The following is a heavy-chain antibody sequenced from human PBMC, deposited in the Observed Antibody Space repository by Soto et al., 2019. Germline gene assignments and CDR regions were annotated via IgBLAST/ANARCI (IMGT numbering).Heavy chain of an antibody. D-gene: IGHD2-15*01. CDR1: GGSISSGGYY. Sequence: QVQLQESGPGLVKPSQTLSLTCTVSGGSISSGGYYWSWIRQHPGKGLEWIGDIYYSGSTYYNPSLRSRFTIPGDTSKNQFYLTQSSVTAAETAVYFCARERIVVAGYNYYYYGMDVWGQGTTVTVSS. CDR2: IYYSGST. V-gene: IGHV4-31*03. CDR3: ARERIVVAGYNYYYYGMDV. J-gene: IGHJ6*02.